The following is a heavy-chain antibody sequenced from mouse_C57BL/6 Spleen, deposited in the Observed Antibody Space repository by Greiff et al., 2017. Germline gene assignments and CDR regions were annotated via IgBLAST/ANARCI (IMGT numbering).Heavy chain of an antibody. CDR1: GFTFSDYY. Sequence: EVMLVESGGGLVQPGGSLKLSCAASGFTFSDYYMYWVRQTPEKRLEWVAYISNGGGSTYYPDTVKGRFTISRDNAKNTLYLQMSRLKSEDTDMYYCARQAVYYARDYWGQGTSVTVSS. J-gene: IGHJ4*01. CDR3: ARQAVYYARDY. CDR2: ISNGGGST. V-gene: IGHV5-12*01.